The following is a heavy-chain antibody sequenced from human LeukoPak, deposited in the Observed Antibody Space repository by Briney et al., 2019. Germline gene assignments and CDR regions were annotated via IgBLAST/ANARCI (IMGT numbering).Heavy chain of an antibody. CDR2: INHSGST. CDR1: GFTFSRYW. CDR3: ARGRASVAVAGTTYNWFDP. Sequence: GSLRLSCAASGFTFSRYWMSWVRQAPGKGLEWIGEINHSGSTNYNPSLKSRVTISVDTSKNQFSLKLSSVTAADTAVYYCARGRASVAVAGTTYNWFDPWGQGTLVTVSS. V-gene: IGHV4-34*01. D-gene: IGHD6-19*01. J-gene: IGHJ5*02.